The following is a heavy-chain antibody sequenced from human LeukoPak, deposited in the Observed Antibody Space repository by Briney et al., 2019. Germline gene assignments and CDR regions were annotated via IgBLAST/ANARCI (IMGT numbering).Heavy chain of an antibody. V-gene: IGHV3-15*01. Sequence: GGSLRLSCAASGLTFSNAWTSWVRQAPGKGLEWVGRIKSKTDGGTTDYAAPVKGRFTISRDDSKNTLYLQMNSLKTEDTAVYYCTAGGGDYYDSSGYYPFDYWGQGTLVTVSS. CDR3: TAGGGDYYDSSGYYPFDY. CDR2: IKSKTDGGTT. D-gene: IGHD3-22*01. J-gene: IGHJ4*02. CDR1: GLTFSNAW.